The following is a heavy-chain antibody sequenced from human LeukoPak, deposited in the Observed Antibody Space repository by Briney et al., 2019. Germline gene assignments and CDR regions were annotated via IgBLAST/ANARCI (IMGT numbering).Heavy chain of an antibody. CDR1: GVSISSGGYY. CDR2: IYYSGST. J-gene: IGHJ5*02. V-gene: IGHV4-31*03. Sequence: SETLSLTCTVSGVSISSGGYYWSWIRQHPGKGLEWIGYIYYSGSTYYNPSLKSRVTISVDTSKNQFSLKLSSVTAADTAVYYCARHSNSGYADWFDPWGQGTLVTVSS. D-gene: IGHD5-12*01. CDR3: ARHSNSGYADWFDP.